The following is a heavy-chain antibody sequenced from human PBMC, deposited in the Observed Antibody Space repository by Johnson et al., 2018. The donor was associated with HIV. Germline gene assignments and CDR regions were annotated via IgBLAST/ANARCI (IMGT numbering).Heavy chain of an antibody. CDR1: GFTFNNAW. D-gene: IGHD3-22*01. J-gene: IGHJ3*02. CDR2: IKSKTDGGTA. Sequence: VQLVESGGGLVKPGGSLRLSCAASGFTFNNAWMIWVRQAPGKGLEWVGRIKSKTDGGTADYAAPVKGRFTISRDDSKNTVYLQMDSLKSEDTAVYFCTTTTNPLSSGYSLDPFDIWGQGTMVTVSS. CDR3: TTTTNPLSSGYSLDPFDI. V-gene: IGHV3-15*01.